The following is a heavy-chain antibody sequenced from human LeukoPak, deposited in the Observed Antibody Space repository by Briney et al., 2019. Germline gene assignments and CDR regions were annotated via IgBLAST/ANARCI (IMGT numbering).Heavy chain of an antibody. D-gene: IGHD3-16*01. CDR2: LKQDGSEK. V-gene: IGHV3-7*01. CDR1: GFTFSSYW. CDR3: ARDTRDYDYVWGSWYYFDY. J-gene: IGHJ4*02. Sequence: GGSLRLSCAASGFTFSSYWMSWVRQAPGKGLEWVANLKQDGSEKYCVDSVKGRFTISRDNAKNSLYLQMNSLRAEDTAVYYCARDTRDYDYVWGSWYYFDYWGQGTLVTVS.